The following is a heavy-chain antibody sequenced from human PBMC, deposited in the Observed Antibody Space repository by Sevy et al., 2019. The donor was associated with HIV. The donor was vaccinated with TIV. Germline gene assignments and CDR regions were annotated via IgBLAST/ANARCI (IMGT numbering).Heavy chain of an antibody. V-gene: IGHV3-30*04. D-gene: IGHD6-13*01. J-gene: IGHJ4*02. CDR3: ARGTMYSSSWFDY. CDR1: GFTFSSYA. CDR2: ISYDGSNK. Sequence: GGSLRLSCAASGFTFSSYAMHWVRQAPGKGLEWVAVISYDGSNKYYADSGKGRFTISRDNSKNTLYLQMNSLRAEDTAVYYCARGTMYSSSWFDYWGQGTLVTVSS.